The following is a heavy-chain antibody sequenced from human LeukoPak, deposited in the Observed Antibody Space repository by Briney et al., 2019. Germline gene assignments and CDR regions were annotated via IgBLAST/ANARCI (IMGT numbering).Heavy chain of an antibody. J-gene: IGHJ4*02. CDR2: MNSNSGNT. V-gene: IGHV1-8*01. Sequence: ASVKVSCKASGYTFTSYDINWVRQATGQGLEWMGWMNSNSGNTGYAQKFQGRVTMTRNTSIGTAYMELSSLRSEDTAVYYCARGRHSSGWYVDYWGQETLVTVSS. CDR1: GYTFTSYD. D-gene: IGHD6-19*01. CDR3: ARGRHSSGWYVDY.